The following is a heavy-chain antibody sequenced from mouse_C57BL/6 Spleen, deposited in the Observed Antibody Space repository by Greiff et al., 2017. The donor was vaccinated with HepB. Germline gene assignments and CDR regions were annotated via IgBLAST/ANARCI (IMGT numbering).Heavy chain of an antibody. J-gene: IGHJ2*01. V-gene: IGHV1-59*01. D-gene: IGHD2-3*01. Sequence: QVQLQQPGAELVRPGTSVKLSCKASGYTFTSYWMHWVKQRPGQGLEWIGVIDPSDSYTNYNQKFKGKATLTVDTSSSTAYMQLSSLTSEDSAVYYCARLGGYDGYSFDYWGQGTTLTVSS. CDR2: IDPSDSYT. CDR3: ARLGGYDGYSFDY. CDR1: GYTFTSYW.